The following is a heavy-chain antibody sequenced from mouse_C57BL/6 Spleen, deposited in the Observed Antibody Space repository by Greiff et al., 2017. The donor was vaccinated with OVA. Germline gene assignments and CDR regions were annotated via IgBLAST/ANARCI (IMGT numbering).Heavy chain of an antibody. D-gene: IGHD3-2*02. CDR2: IDPSDSYT. CDR1: GYTFTSYW. Sequence: QVQLQQPGAELVMPGASVKLSCKASGYTFTSYWMHWVKQRPGQGLEWIGEIDPSDSYTNYNQKFKDKSTLTVDKSSSTAYMQLSSLTSEDSAVYYCARGGSGYVPYYFDYWGQGTTLTVSS. V-gene: IGHV1-69*01. CDR3: ARGGSGYVPYYFDY. J-gene: IGHJ2*01.